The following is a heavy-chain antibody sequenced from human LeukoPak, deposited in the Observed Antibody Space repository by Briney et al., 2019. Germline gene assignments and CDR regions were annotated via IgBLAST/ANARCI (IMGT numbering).Heavy chain of an antibody. J-gene: IGHJ4*02. V-gene: IGHV3-48*01. CDR2: ISSSSSTI. CDR1: GFTFSSYS. CDR3: ARGFYSDAVGY. Sequence: GGSLRLSCAASGFTFSSYSMDWVRQAPGKGLEWVSYISSSSSTIYYADSVKGRFTISRDNAKNSLYLQMNSLRAEDTAVYYCARGFYSDAVGYWGQGTLVTVSS. D-gene: IGHD4-11*01.